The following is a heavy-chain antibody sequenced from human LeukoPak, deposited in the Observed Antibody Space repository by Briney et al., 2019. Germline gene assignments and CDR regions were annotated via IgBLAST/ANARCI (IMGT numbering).Heavy chain of an antibody. D-gene: IGHD2-15*01. V-gene: IGHV1-2*04. Sequence: ASVKVSCKASGYTFTGYYMHWVRQAPGQGLEWMGRINPNSGGTNYAQKFQGWVTMTRDTSISTAYMELSRLRSDDTAMYYCARGREEYCSGGSCYDYLSPFDPWGQGTLVTVSS. CDR1: GYTFTGYY. CDR3: ARGREEYCSGGSCYDYLSPFDP. J-gene: IGHJ5*02. CDR2: INPNSGGT.